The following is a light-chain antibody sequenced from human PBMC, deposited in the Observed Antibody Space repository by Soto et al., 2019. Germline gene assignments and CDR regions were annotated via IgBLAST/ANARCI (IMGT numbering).Light chain of an antibody. J-gene: IGKJ1*01. Sequence: EIVLTQSPGTLSLSPGERATLSCRASQSVTSTHLAWYQQKPGQAPRLLIYAASSRATCIPDRFSGSGSGTGFTLTIRRLEPEDFAVYYCEQYGSSPWTFGQGTKTEIK. CDR1: QSVTSTH. V-gene: IGKV3-20*01. CDR2: AAS. CDR3: EQYGSSPWT.